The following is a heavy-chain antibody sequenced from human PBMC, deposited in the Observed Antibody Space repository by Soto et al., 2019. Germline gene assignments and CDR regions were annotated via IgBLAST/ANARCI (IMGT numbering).Heavy chain of an antibody. Sequence: GGSLRLSCAASGFTFSSYSMNWVRQAPGKGLEWVSYISSSSSTIYYADSVKGRFTISRDNAKNSLYLQMNSLRDEDTAVYYCARDHQFHTTGPINWFDPWGQGTLVTVSS. CDR1: GFTFSSYS. CDR2: ISSSSSTI. CDR3: ARDHQFHTTGPINWFDP. V-gene: IGHV3-48*02. J-gene: IGHJ5*02. D-gene: IGHD1-1*01.